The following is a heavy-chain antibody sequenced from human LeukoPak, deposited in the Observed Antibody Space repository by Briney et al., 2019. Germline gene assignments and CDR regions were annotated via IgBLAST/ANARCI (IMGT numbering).Heavy chain of an antibody. J-gene: IGHJ4*02. Sequence: SETLSLTCTVSAGSISSYYWNWLRQSPGKGLEWIGYIYYTGTTKYNPSLTSRVTISIDTSKNQFSLKLSSVTAADTAVYYCARPNYSDFWSGYYSNWGQGTLVTVSS. CDR2: IYYTGTT. CDR1: AGSISSYY. V-gene: IGHV4-59*08. D-gene: IGHD3-3*01. CDR3: ARPNYSDFWSGYYSN.